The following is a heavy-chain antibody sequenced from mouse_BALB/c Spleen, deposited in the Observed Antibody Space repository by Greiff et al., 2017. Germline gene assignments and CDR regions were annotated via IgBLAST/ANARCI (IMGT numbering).Heavy chain of an antibody. CDR3: ARGAPYAMDY. J-gene: IGHJ4*01. CDR1: GFNIKDTY. V-gene: IGHV14-3*02. CDR2: IDPENGNT. Sequence: VQLQQSGAELVKPGASVKLSCTASGFNIKDTYMHWVKQRPEQGLEWIGWIDPENGNTIYDPKFQGKASITADTSSNTAYLQLSSLTSEDTAVYYCARGAPYAMDYWGQGTSVTVSS.